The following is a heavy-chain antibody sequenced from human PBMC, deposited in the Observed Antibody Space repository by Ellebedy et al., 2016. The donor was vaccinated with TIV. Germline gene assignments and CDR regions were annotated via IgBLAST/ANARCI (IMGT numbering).Heavy chain of an antibody. CDR1: GFTFSSYG. V-gene: IGHV3-30*18. Sequence: GGSLRLXXAASGFTFSSYGMHWVRQAPGKGLEWVAVISYDGSNKYYADSVKGRFTISRDNSKNTLYLQMNSLRAEDTAVYYCAKGDSSGPNWFDPWGQGTLVTVSS. J-gene: IGHJ5*02. CDR2: ISYDGSNK. D-gene: IGHD6-19*01. CDR3: AKGDSSGPNWFDP.